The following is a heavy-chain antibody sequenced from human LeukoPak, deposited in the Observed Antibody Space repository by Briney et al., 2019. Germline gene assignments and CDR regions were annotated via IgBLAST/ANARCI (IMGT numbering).Heavy chain of an antibody. Sequence: GTSVKVSCKASGFTFTSSAVQWVRQARGQRLEWIGWIVVGSGNTNYAQKFQERVTITRDMSTSTAYMELSSLRSEDTAVYYCATVIGAYCGGDCGRGAFDIWGQGTMVTVSS. J-gene: IGHJ3*02. CDR3: ATVIGAYCGGDCGRGAFDI. CDR2: IVVGSGNT. V-gene: IGHV1-58*01. D-gene: IGHD2-21*01. CDR1: GFTFTSSA.